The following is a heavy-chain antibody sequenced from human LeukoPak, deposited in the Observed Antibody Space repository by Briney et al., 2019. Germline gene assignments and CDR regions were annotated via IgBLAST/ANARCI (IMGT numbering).Heavy chain of an antibody. D-gene: IGHD3-3*01. V-gene: IGHV1-8*01. CDR1: GYTFTSYD. CDR3: AKVANTRGNWFDP. J-gene: IGHJ5*02. CDR2: MNPNSGNT. Sequence: ASVTVSCKASGYTFTSYDINWVRQAPGQGLEWMGWMNPNSGNTAYAQKFQGRVTMTRSTSTSTAYMELSSLRSEDTAVYYCAKVANTRGNWFDPWGQGTLVTVSS.